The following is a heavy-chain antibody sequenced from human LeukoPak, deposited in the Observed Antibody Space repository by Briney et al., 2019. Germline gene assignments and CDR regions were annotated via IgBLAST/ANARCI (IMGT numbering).Heavy chain of an antibody. CDR1: GYTFTGYY. Sequence: EASVKVSCKASGYTFTGYYMHWVRQAPGQGLEWMGWISAYNGNTNYAQKLQGRVTMTTDTSTSTAYMELRSLRSDDTAVYYCAIIKWELRPDTDAFDIWGQGTMVTVSS. CDR3: AIIKWELRPDTDAFDI. V-gene: IGHV1-18*04. CDR2: ISAYNGNT. D-gene: IGHD1-26*01. J-gene: IGHJ3*02.